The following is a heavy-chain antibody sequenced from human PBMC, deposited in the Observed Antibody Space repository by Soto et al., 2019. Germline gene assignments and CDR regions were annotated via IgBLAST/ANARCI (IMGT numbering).Heavy chain of an antibody. Sequence: GGSLRLSCAASGFTFSSYSMNWVRQAPGKGLEWVSSISSSSSYIYYADSVKGRFTISRDNAKNSLYLQMNSLRAEDTAVYYCARDKLTHTYSYCGGDCPPRGWFDPWGQGTLVTVSS. D-gene: IGHD2-21*01. CDR1: GFTFSSYS. V-gene: IGHV3-21*01. CDR2: ISSSSSYI. CDR3: ARDKLTHTYSYCGGDCPPRGWFDP. J-gene: IGHJ5*02.